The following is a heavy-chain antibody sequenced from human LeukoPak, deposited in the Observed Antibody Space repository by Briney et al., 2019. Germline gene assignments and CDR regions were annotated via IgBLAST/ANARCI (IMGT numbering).Heavy chain of an antibody. CDR3: ASLYYYDSSGYYPGDY. J-gene: IGHJ4*02. CDR1: GFTFSSYE. Sequence: GGSLRLSCAASGFTFSSYEMSWVRQAPGKGLEWVSYISSSGSTIYYADSVKGRFTISRDNAKNSLYLQMNSLRAEDTAVYYCASLYYYDSSGYYPGDYWGQGTQVTVSS. V-gene: IGHV3-48*03. D-gene: IGHD3-22*01. CDR2: ISSSGSTI.